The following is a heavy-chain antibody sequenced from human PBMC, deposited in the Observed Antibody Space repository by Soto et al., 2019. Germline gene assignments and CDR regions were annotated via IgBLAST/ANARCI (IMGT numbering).Heavy chain of an antibody. CDR1: GFTFSSYA. Sequence: GGSLRLSCAASGFTFSSYAMSGVRQAPGKGLEWVSRIYSDGTSTTYADSVKGRFTISRDNAKNTVSLQMNSLRADDTAVYYCARGDRGAFDLWGQGTVVTVSS. CDR2: IYSDGTST. J-gene: IGHJ3*01. CDR3: ARGDRGAFDL. V-gene: IGHV3-74*01. D-gene: IGHD1-26*01.